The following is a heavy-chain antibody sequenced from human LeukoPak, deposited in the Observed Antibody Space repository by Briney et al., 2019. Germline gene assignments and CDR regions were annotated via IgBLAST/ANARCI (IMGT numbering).Heavy chain of an antibody. J-gene: IGHJ5*01. Sequence: GGSLRLSCAASGFTFSDAWMSWVRQAPGKGLEWVGRIKSKTDGGTTDYDAPVKGRFTISRDDSKNTLYLQVNSLKTEDTGVYYCTTAARYSSWFDSWGQGTLLTVSS. CDR3: TTAARYSSWFDS. CDR2: IKSKTDGGTT. CDR1: GFTFSDAW. V-gene: IGHV3-15*01. D-gene: IGHD6-19*01.